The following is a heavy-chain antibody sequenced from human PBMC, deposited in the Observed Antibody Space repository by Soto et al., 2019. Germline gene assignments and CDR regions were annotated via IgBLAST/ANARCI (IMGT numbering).Heavy chain of an antibody. D-gene: IGHD3-10*01. V-gene: IGHV3-23*01. CDR1: GFTFSSYA. Sequence: EVQLLESGGGLVQPGGSLRLSCAASGFTFSSYAMSWVRQAPGEGLEWVSAITDTGGDTKYADSVRGRFTISRDNSKNTLYLQMSRLRAEDSALYYCARGSEESYPGSRIFDLWGRGTLVTVSS. CDR2: ITDTGGDT. CDR3: ARGSEESYPGSRIFDL. J-gene: IGHJ4*02.